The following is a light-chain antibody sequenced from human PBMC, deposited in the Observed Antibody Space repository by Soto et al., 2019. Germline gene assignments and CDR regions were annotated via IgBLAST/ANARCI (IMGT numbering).Light chain of an antibody. V-gene: IGLV2-23*01. CDR2: EGT. CDR1: SSDVGGYNL. J-gene: IGLJ1*01. Sequence: QSALTQPASVSGSPGQSITVTCAVTSSDVGGYNLVSWYQQHPGKAPKLIIYEGTERPSGISPRFSGSKSGNTASLTISGLQAEDEADYYCSSYTSSSIYVFGSGTKVTVL. CDR3: SSYTSSSIYV.